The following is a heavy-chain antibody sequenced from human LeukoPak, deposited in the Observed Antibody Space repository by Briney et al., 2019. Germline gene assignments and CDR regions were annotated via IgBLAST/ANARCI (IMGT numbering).Heavy chain of an antibody. CDR2: ISSSSSYT. J-gene: IGHJ4*02. CDR1: GFTFSDYY. CDR3: ARDYLRGAIRGYFDY. D-gene: IGHD3-10*01. V-gene: IGHV3-11*06. Sequence: PGESLRLSCAASGFTFSDYYMSWFRQAPGKGLEWVSYISSSSSYTNYADSVKGRFTISRDNAKNSLYLQMNSLRAEDTAVYYCARDYLRGAIRGYFDYWGQGTLVTVSS.